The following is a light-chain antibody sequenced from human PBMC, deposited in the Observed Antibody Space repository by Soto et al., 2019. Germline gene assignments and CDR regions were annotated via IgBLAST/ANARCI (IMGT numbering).Light chain of an antibody. CDR1: QGISSY. CDR3: QQYYSYCPL. CDR2: AAS. V-gene: IGKV1-8*01. Sequence: AIRMTQSPSSFSASTGDRVTITCRASQGISSYFAWYQQKPGKAPKLMIYAASTLQSGVPSRFSGSGSGTDFSLTVSCLQSEDFATYYCQQYYSYCPLVGPGTKVDI. J-gene: IGKJ3*01.